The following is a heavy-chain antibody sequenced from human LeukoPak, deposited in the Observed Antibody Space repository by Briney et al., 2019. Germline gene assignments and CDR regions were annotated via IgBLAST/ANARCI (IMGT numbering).Heavy chain of an antibody. D-gene: IGHD6-13*01. CDR1: GYTFTNYG. Sequence: ASVKVSCKASGYTFTNYGISWVRQAPGQGLEWMGWISAYNGNTNYAQKLQGRVTMTTDTSTSTAYMELRSLRPEDTALYYCVKDSLSWTANWFDPWGQGTLVTVSS. V-gene: IGHV1-18*01. CDR3: VKDSLSWTANWFDP. J-gene: IGHJ5*02. CDR2: ISAYNGNT.